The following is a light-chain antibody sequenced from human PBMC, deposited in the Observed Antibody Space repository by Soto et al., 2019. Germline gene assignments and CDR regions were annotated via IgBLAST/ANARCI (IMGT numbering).Light chain of an antibody. V-gene: IGLV2-14*01. J-gene: IGLJ1*01. CDR2: DVS. CDR3: SSYTSSSSLYV. Sequence: QSALTQPASVSGSPGQSITISCTGTSSDVGGYNYVSWYQQHPGKVPTLMIYDVSNRPSGVSNRFSGSKSGNTASLTISGLHAEDEADYYCSSYTSSSSLYVFGAGTKVTVL. CDR1: SSDVGGYNY.